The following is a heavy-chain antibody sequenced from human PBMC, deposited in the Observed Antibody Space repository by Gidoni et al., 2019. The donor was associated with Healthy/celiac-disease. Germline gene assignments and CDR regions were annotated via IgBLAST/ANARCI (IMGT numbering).Heavy chain of an antibody. CDR3: TRGDWDIAAAGNFDY. V-gene: IGHV3-49*04. D-gene: IGHD6-13*01. Sequence: EVQLVESGGGLVQPGRSLRLSCTASGFTFGDYAMSWVRQAPGKGLEWVGFIRSKAYGGTTEYAASVKGRFTISRDDSKSIAYLQMNSLKTEDTAVYYCTRGDWDIAAAGNFDYWGQGTLVTVSS. J-gene: IGHJ4*02. CDR2: IRSKAYGGTT. CDR1: GFTFGDYA.